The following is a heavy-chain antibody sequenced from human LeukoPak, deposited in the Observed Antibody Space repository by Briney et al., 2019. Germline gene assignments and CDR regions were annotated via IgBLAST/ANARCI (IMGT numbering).Heavy chain of an antibody. CDR1: GFTFSSYG. CDR2: ISYDGSNK. Sequence: GGSLRLSCAASGFTFSSYGMHWVRQAPGKGLEWVAVISYDGSNKYYADSVKGRFTISRDNSENTLYLQMNSLRAEDTAVYYCAKSKFGLGQGGSFDYWGQGTLVTVSS. V-gene: IGHV3-30*18. CDR3: AKSKFGLGQGGSFDY. J-gene: IGHJ4*02. D-gene: IGHD3-10*01.